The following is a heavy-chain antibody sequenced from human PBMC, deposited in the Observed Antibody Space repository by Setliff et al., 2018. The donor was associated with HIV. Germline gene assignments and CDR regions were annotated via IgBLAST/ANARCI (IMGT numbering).Heavy chain of an antibody. V-gene: IGHV4-4*08. CDR1: GGSISSYY. CDR3: ARGGRSTVATWAWFDP. D-gene: IGHD4-4*01. J-gene: IGHJ5*02. Sequence: PSETLSLTCTVSGGSISSYYWSWIRQPPGKGLEWIGYIYTFGSTNYSPALKSRVSISADTSKNQFSLKLSSVTAADTAVSYCARGGRSTVATWAWFDPWGQGTLVTVSS. CDR2: IYTFGST.